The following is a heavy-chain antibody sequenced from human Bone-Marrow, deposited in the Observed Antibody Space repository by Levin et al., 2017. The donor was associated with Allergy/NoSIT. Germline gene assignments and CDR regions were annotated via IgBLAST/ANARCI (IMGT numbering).Heavy chain of an antibody. CDR1: GFTFSNYP. V-gene: IGHV3-23*01. CDR2: IGASSGTT. CDR3: ARHVPAAGRDFDY. J-gene: IGHJ4*02. Sequence: GGSLRLSCTASGFTFSNYPMSWVRQTPGKGLEWISAIGASSGTTYYADSVKGRFTISKDNSKDILYLQMNSLRAEDTAVYYCARHVPAAGRDFDYWGRGTLVTVSS. D-gene: IGHD6-13*01.